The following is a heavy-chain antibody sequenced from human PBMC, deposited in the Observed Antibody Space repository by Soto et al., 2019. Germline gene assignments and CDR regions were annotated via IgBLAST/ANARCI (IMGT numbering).Heavy chain of an antibody. Sequence: GGSLRLSCAASGFTFSTYAMAWVRQAPGKGLVWVSRINGDGSSTSYADSVKGRFTISRDNAKNTLYLQMNSLRVEDTAVYYCARDWTGFDLWGQGSLVTVSS. V-gene: IGHV3-74*01. CDR2: INGDGSST. J-gene: IGHJ4*02. D-gene: IGHD3-3*01. CDR3: ARDWTGFDL. CDR1: GFTFSTYA.